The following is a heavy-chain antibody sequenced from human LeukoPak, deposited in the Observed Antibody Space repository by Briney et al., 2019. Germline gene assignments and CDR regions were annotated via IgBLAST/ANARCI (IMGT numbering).Heavy chain of an antibody. J-gene: IGHJ5*02. D-gene: IGHD2-21*02. CDR1: GFTVSSNY. V-gene: IGHV3-66*01. Sequence: TGGSLRLSCAASGFTVSSNYMSWVRQAPGKGLEWASVIYSGGSTYYADSVKGRFTISGDNSKNTLYLQMNSLRAEDTAVYYCAREITPCGGDCYSGGWFDPWGQGTLVTVSS. CDR3: AREITPCGGDCYSGGWFDP. CDR2: IYSGGST.